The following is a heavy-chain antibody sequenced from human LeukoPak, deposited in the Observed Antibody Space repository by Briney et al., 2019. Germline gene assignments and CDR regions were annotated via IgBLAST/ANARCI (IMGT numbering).Heavy chain of an antibody. CDR3: ARGGEITMVRGAAPYYFDY. D-gene: IGHD3-10*01. CDR2: IYSGGST. CDR1: GFTVSSNY. Sequence: GGSLRLSCAASGFTVSSNYMSWVRQAPGKGLEWVSVIYSGGSTYYADSVKGRFTISRDNSKNTPYLQMNSLRAEDTAVYYCARGGEITMVRGAAPYYFDYWGQGTLVTVSS. J-gene: IGHJ4*02. V-gene: IGHV3-53*01.